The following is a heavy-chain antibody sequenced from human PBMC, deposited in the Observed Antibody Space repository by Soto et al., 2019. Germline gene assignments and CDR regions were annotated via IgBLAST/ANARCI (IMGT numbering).Heavy chain of an antibody. CDR3: EKDRQYPRDYFHY. Sequence: GXSVKVAFEASGGPLISYAITWVRQAPGQGLEWMGGIIPIFGTANYAQKFQGRVTITADESTSTAYMELSSLRAEDTAVYYCEKDRQYPRDYFHYWAQRTLVTVSS. CDR2: IIPIFGTA. J-gene: IGHJ4*02. CDR1: GGPLISYA. V-gene: IGHV1-69*01. D-gene: IGHD4-4*01.